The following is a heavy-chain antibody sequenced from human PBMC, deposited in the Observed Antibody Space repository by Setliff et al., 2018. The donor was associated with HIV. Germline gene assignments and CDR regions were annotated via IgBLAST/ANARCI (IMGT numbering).Heavy chain of an antibody. CDR2: TYYRSKWSN. Sequence: SQTLSLTCAISGDSVSSNTAAWNWISQSPSRGVEWLGRTYYRSKWSNDYAVSVTSRITINPDTSQNQFSLKLNSVTPEDTAVYFCARGGDWDYNYYMDVWDKGTTVTVSS. V-gene: IGHV6-1*01. D-gene: IGHD3-16*01. J-gene: IGHJ6*03. CDR3: ARGGDWDYNYYMDV. CDR1: GDSVSSNTAA.